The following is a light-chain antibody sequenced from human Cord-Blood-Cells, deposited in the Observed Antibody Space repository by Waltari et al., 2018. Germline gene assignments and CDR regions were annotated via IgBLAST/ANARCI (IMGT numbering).Light chain of an antibody. CDR2: DAS. J-gene: IGKJ2*01. Sequence: DIHITQSPSRLSVHVRCRVTITWRASQSISRWLAWYQEKPGKATKLLIDDASRLESVVPSWCGCSGSGTEFTLTISSLQPDDFATYYCQQNNSYYTFGQGTNLEIK. CDR3: QQNNSYYT. CDR1: QSISRW. V-gene: IGKV1-5*01.